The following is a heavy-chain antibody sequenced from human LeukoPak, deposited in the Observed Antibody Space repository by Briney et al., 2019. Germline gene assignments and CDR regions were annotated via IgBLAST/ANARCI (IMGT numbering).Heavy chain of an antibody. CDR2: IRYDGSNK. J-gene: IGHJ6*03. V-gene: IGHV3-30*02. D-gene: IGHD3-10*01. CDR3: AKGAMVRGVISLYYYYYMDV. CDR1: GFTFSSYA. Sequence: GGSLRLSCAASGFTFSSYAMHWVRQTPGKGLEWVAFIRYDGSNKYYADSVKGRFTISRDNSKNTLYLQMNSLRAEDTAVYYCAKGAMVRGVISLYYYYYMDVWGKGTTVTISS.